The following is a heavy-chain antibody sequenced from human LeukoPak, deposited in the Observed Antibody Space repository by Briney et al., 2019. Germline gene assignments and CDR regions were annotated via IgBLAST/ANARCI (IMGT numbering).Heavy chain of an antibody. J-gene: IGHJ4*02. D-gene: IGHD5-18*01. Sequence: GGSLRLSCAASGFTFSSYSMNWVRQAPGKGLEWVSYISSSSSYIYYADSVKGRLTISRDNAKNSLYLQMNSMRAEDTAVYYCARGGRAMGDYWGQGTLVTVSS. CDR2: ISSSSSYI. CDR1: GFTFSSYS. CDR3: ARGGRAMGDY. V-gene: IGHV3-21*01.